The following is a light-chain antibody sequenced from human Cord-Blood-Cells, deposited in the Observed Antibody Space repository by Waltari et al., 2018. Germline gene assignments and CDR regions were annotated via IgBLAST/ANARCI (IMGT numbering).Light chain of an antibody. CDR2: DVS. J-gene: IGLJ2*01. CDR1: SSHGGGYNY. V-gene: IGLV2-14*01. Sequence: QSALTQPAPVSGSPGQSITLSCTGTSSHGGGYNYVSWYQQHPGKAPKLMIYDVSNRPSGVSNRFSGSKSGNTASLTISGLQAEDEADYYCSSYTSSSTVVFGGGTKLTVL. CDR3: SSYTSSSTVV.